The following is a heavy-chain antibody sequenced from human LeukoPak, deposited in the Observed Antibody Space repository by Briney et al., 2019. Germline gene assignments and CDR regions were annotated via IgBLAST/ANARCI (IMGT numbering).Heavy chain of an antibody. V-gene: IGHV3-23*01. CDR3: ARYCSGTCYSGFEY. CDR1: GFTLSNYA. CDR2: IRGGGGNT. Sequence: GGSLRLSCAASGFTLSNYAMSWVRQAPGKGLEWVSTIRGGGGNTYYADSVKGRFTISRDTSKNTLDLQMNSLRAEDAALYYCARYCSGTCYSGFEYWGQGTLVTVSS. J-gene: IGHJ4*01. D-gene: IGHD2-2*01.